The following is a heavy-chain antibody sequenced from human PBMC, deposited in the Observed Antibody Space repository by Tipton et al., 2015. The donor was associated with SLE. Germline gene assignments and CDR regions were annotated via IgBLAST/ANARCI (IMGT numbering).Heavy chain of an antibody. J-gene: IGHJ4*02. D-gene: IGHD1-26*01. Sequence: SLRLSCAASGFTFTSYSMNWVRQAPGKGLEWISYISSTTNTIYYADSVKGRFTISRDNAKNSLYLQMNSLTIEDTAVYYCARDRGSYYHGYFDSWGQGTLVTVSS. V-gene: IGHV3-48*01. CDR1: GFTFTSYS. CDR2: ISSTTNTI. CDR3: ARDRGSYYHGYFDS.